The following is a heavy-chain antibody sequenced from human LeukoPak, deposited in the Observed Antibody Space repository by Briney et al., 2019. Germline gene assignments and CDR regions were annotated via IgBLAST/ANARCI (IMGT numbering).Heavy chain of an antibody. J-gene: IGHJ6*02. V-gene: IGHV1-18*01. CDR2: ISAYNGNT. D-gene: IGHD3-3*01. CDR3: ARSRVTIFGVVIIYGMDV. Sequence: GASVKVSCKASGYTFTSYGISWVRQAPGQGLEWMGWISAYNGNTNYAQKFQGRVTITADESTSTAYMELSSLRSEDTAVYYCARSRVTIFGVVIIYGMDVWGQGTTVTVSS. CDR1: GYTFTSYG.